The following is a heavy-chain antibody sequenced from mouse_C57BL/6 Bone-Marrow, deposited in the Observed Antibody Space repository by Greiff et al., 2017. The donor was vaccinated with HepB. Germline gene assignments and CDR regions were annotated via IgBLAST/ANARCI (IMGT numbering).Heavy chain of an antibody. CDR1: GYTFTSYG. V-gene: IGHV1-81*01. CDR2: IYPRRGNT. J-gene: IGHJ2*01. Sequence: QVQLQQSGAELARPGASVKLSCKASGYTFTSYGISWVKQRTGQGLEWIGEIYPRRGNTYYNEKFKGKATLTADKSSSTAYMELRSLTSEDSAVYFCARLRDYPFDYWGQGTTLTVSS. CDR3: ARLRDYPFDY. D-gene: IGHD2-4*01.